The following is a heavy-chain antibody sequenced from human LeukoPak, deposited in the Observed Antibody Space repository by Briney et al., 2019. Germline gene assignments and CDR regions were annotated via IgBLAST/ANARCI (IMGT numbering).Heavy chain of an antibody. CDR3: AKDSEYGDYGGEYFQH. V-gene: IGHV3-23*01. Sequence: GGSLRLSCAASGFTYSDYAMSWVRQAPGKGLEWVSAITVNSGATYYADSVKGRFTISSDNSKSTLYLQMNSLRAEDTAVYYCAKDSEYGDYGGEYFQHWGQGTLVIVSS. CDR1: GFTYSDYA. D-gene: IGHD4-17*01. CDR2: ITVNSGAT. J-gene: IGHJ1*01.